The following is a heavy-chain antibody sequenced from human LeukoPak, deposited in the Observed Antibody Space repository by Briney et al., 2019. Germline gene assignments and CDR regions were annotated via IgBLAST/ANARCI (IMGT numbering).Heavy chain of an antibody. J-gene: IGHJ4*02. D-gene: IGHD3-10*01. CDR3: ASDYGSGNY. CDR1: GFTFSSYA. CDR2: IKQDGSER. Sequence: PGGSLRLSCAASGFTFSSYAMSWVRQAPGKGLEWVANIKQDGSERNYVDSVKGRFTISRDNAKNSLYLQMNSLRAEDTAVYYCASDYGSGNYWGQGTLVTVSS. V-gene: IGHV3-7*01.